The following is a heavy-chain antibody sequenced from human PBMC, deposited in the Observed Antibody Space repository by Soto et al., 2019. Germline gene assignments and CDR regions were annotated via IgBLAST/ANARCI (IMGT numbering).Heavy chain of an antibody. J-gene: IGHJ1*01. D-gene: IGHD3-3*01. V-gene: IGHV3-15*01. CDR3: TTDGGVRPYPLLCA. CDR1: GITFTDAW. Sequence: EVQLVESGGGLVKPGGSLRLSCAVSGITFTDAWLVWVRQAPGQGLEWIGRLKSRRAGGTADYAATVKGRFSITKDEAKNTLYLQMNILKTEATAVYHCTTDGGVRPYPLLCAWGQCTLVTVSS. CDR2: LKSRRAGGTA.